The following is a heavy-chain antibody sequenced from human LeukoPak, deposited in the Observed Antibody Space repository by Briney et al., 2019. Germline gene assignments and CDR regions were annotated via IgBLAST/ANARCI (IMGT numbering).Heavy chain of an antibody. J-gene: IGHJ4*02. CDR2: IYTSGST. V-gene: IGHV4-61*02. Sequence: SETLSLTCTVSGGSISSGSYYWSWIRQPAGKGLEWIGRIYTSGSTNYNPSLKSRVTISVDTSKNQFSLKLSSVTAADTAVYYCARQTGPGLFILPGGQGTLVTVSS. CDR3: ARQTGPGLFILP. CDR1: GGSISSGSYY. D-gene: IGHD3/OR15-3a*01.